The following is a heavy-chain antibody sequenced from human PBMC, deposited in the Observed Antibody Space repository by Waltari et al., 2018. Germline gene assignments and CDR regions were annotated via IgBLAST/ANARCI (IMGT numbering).Heavy chain of an antibody. D-gene: IGHD6-13*01. Sequence: QVQLQQWGAGLLKPSETLSLTCAVYGGSFSGYYWSWIRQHPGRGREWIGEINHSVSTNYTPSLKSRVTISVDTSKNQFSLKLSSVTAADTAVYYCARVPPGSSWYLAPPDYWGQGTLVTVSS. CDR2: INHSVST. CDR1: GGSFSGYY. J-gene: IGHJ4*02. CDR3: ARVPPGSSWYLAPPDY. V-gene: IGHV4-34*01.